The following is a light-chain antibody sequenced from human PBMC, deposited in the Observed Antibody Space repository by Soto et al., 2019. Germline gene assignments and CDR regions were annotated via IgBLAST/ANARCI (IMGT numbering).Light chain of an antibody. CDR3: QHYNSYSEA. J-gene: IGKJ1*01. V-gene: IGKV1-5*03. Sequence: DIQMTQSPSTLSGYVGDRVTITCRASQTISSWLAWYQQKPGKAPKLLIYKASTLKSGVPSRFSGSGSGTEFTLTISSLQPDDFATYYCQHYNSYSEAFGQGPKGAL. CDR2: KAS. CDR1: QTISSW.